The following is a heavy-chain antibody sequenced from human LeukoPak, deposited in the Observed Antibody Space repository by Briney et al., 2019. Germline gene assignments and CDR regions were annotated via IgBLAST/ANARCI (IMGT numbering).Heavy chain of an antibody. CDR3: ARELGYCSGGSCYGAFDI. D-gene: IGHD2-15*01. V-gene: IGHV4-39*07. CDR2: IYYSGST. Sequence: PSETLSLTCTVSGGSISSSSYYWGWIRQPPGKGLEWIGSIYYSGSTYYNPSLKSRVTISVDTSKNQFSLKLSSVTAADTAVYYCARELGYCSGGSCYGAFDIWGQGTMVTVSS. CDR1: GGSISSSSYY. J-gene: IGHJ3*02.